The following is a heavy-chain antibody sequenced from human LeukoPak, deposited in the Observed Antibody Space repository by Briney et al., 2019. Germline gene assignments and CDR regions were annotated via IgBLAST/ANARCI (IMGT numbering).Heavy chain of an antibody. D-gene: IGHD3-9*01. CDR2: IYISGST. CDR1: GGSISSYY. Sequence: SETLSLTCTASGGSISSYYWNWIRQPAGKGLEWIGRIYISGSTNYNPSLKSRITMSIDTSKNQISLKLGSVTATDTAVYYCARDDWGYWGQGTTVTVSS. V-gene: IGHV4-4*07. CDR3: ARDDWGY. J-gene: IGHJ4*02.